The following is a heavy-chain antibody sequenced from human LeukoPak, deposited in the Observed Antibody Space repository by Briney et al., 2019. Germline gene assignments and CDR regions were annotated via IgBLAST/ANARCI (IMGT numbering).Heavy chain of an antibody. CDR1: GYTFTSYD. J-gene: IGHJ4*02. Sequence: ASVKVSCKASGYTFTSYDINWVRQATGQGLEWMGGIIPIFGTANYAHKFQGRVTITADESTSTAYMELSSLRSEDTAVYYCARAREERTTPFTNFDYWGQGTLVTVSS. CDR3: ARAREERTTPFTNFDY. D-gene: IGHD1-1*01. CDR2: IIPIFGTA. V-gene: IGHV1-69*13.